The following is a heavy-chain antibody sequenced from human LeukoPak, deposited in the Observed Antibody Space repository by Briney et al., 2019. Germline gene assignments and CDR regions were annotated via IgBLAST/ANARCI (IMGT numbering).Heavy chain of an antibody. J-gene: IGHJ4*02. CDR2: ISYDGSNK. Sequence: GGSLRLSCAASGFTFSSYGMHWVRQAPGKGLEWVVVISYDGSNKYYADSVKGRFTISRDNSKNTLYLQMNSLRAEDTAVYYCAKDLRGGSIAAAGTTLDYWGQGTLVTVSS. D-gene: IGHD6-13*01. CDR3: AKDLRGGSIAAAGTTLDY. CDR1: GFTFSSYG. V-gene: IGHV3-30*18.